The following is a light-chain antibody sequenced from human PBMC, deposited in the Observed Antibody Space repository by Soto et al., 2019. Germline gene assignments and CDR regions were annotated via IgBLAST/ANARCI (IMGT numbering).Light chain of an antibody. V-gene: IGLV2-23*02. Sequence: QSVLTQPASVSGSPGQSGTISCTGTSSDVGSYNLVSWYQQHPGKAPQLMIYEVNERPAGVSNRFSGSKSGNTASLTISGLQAEDEADYYCCSFARSRILFGTGTKVTVL. J-gene: IGLJ1*01. CDR3: CSFARSRIL. CDR1: SSDVGSYNL. CDR2: EVN.